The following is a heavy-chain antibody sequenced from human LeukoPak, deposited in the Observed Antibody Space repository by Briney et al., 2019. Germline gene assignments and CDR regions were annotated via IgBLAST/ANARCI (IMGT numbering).Heavy chain of an antibody. Sequence: AASVTVSCKASGGTFSSYAINWVRQAPGQGLEWMGRIIPMLGTVNYAQKFQGRVTIIADKFTSTAYMELSSLRSEDTAMYYCARDQKVGATPYFGMDVWGQGTTVTVSS. D-gene: IGHD1-26*01. CDR1: GGTFSSYA. CDR2: IIPMLGTV. CDR3: ARDQKVGATPYFGMDV. V-gene: IGHV1-69*04. J-gene: IGHJ6*02.